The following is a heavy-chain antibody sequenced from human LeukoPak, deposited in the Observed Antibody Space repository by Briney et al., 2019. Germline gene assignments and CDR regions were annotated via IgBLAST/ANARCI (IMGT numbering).Heavy chain of an antibody. Sequence: SETLSLTCTVSGGSISSYYWSWIRQPPGKGLEWIGYIYYSGSTNYNPSLKSRVTISVDTSKNQFSLKLSSVTAADTAVYYCARVFTSSGSYYSYYYYYYMDVWGKGTTVTVSS. CDR1: GGSISSYY. J-gene: IGHJ6*03. CDR3: ARVFTSSGSYYSYYYYYYMDV. D-gene: IGHD1-26*01. V-gene: IGHV4-59*01. CDR2: IYYSGST.